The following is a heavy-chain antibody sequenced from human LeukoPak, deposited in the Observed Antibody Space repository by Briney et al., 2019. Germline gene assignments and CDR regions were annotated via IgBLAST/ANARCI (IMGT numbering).Heavy chain of an antibody. V-gene: IGHV1-46*01. CDR1: GYTFTSYY. J-gene: IGHJ4*02. CDR2: INPSGGST. D-gene: IGHD5-18*01. Sequence: ASVKVSCKASGYTFTSYYMHWVRQAPGQGLEWMGIINPSGGSTSYAQKFQGRVTMTRDTSTSTVYMGLSSLRSEDTAVYYCARVGYSNVAFDGYFDYWGQGTLVTVSS. CDR3: ARVGYSNVAFDGYFDY.